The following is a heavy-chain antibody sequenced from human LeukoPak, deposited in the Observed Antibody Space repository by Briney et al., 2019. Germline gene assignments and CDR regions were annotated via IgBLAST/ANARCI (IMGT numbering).Heavy chain of an antibody. V-gene: IGHV5-10-1*01. D-gene: IGHD3-10*01. Sequence: GESLKISCKGSGYSFTSYWISWVRQMPGKGLEWMGRIDPSDSYTNYSPSFQGHVTISADKSISPAYLQWSTLKASHPPMYYCAGLDTMVRGVIVCWGQGTLVT. CDR1: GYSFTSYW. J-gene: IGHJ1*01. CDR3: AGLDTMVRGVIVC. CDR2: IDPSDSYT.